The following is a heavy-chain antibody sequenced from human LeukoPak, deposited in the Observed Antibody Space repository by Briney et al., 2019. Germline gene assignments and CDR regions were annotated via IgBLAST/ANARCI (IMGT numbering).Heavy chain of an antibody. CDR1: GFIFSNYA. Sequence: PGGSLRLSCAASGFIFSNYAMHWVRQAPGKGLEFVSSISSNGDTTYYANSVKGRFTISRDNSKNTLYLQMGSLRAEDMAVYYCARVEDGDYYYYYMDVWGKGTTVTVSS. CDR2: ISSNGDTT. D-gene: IGHD4-17*01. J-gene: IGHJ6*03. V-gene: IGHV3-64*01. CDR3: ARVEDGDYYYYYMDV.